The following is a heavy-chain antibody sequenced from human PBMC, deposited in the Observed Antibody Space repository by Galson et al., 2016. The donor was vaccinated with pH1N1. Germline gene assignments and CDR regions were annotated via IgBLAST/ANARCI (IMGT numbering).Heavy chain of an antibody. Sequence: ASGFAFSNYAMSWVRQAPGKGLEWVSATSGSGGTTYFADSVRGRFTVSRDHSKNTLYLQMNSLRAEDTAVYYCARGNSHYGDYLGYWGQGTLVTVSS. CDR1: GFAFSNYA. J-gene: IGHJ4*02. CDR2: TSGSGGTT. CDR3: ARGNSHYGDYLGY. D-gene: IGHD4-17*01. V-gene: IGHV3-23*01.